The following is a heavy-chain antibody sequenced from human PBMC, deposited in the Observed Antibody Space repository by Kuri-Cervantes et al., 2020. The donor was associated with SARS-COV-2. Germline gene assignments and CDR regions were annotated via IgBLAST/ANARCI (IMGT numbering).Heavy chain of an antibody. Sequence: LSLTCAASGFPFSDYYMSWIRQAPGKGLEWVSYVSSSGSTIYYADSVKGRFTISRESGENSLFLHMNSLRGDDTAVYYCARVAGEGPIYYYYMDVWGKGTTVTVSS. V-gene: IGHV3-11*01. CDR3: ARVAGEGPIYYYYMDV. J-gene: IGHJ6*03. CDR2: VSSSGSTI. CDR1: GFPFSDYY. D-gene: IGHD2-21*01.